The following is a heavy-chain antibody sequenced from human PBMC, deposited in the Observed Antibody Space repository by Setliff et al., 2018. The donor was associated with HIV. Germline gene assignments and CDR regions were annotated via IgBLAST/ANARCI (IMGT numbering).Heavy chain of an antibody. D-gene: IGHD3-22*01. V-gene: IGHV3-23*01. CDR3: AGSRGYFVKAD. J-gene: IGHJ4*02. CDR1: GFTFNTYA. Sequence: PGGSLRLSCAASGFTFNTYAMSWVRQAPGKGLEWVSVISGSGASTFYADSVKGRFTISRDNAKDLLYLQMNSLRGEDTAVYYCAGSRGYFVKADWGQGTLVTVSS. CDR2: ISGSGAST.